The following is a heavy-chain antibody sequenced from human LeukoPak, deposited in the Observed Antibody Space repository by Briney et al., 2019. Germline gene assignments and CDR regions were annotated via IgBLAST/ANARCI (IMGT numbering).Heavy chain of an antibody. CDR1: GGSISSYY. J-gene: IGHJ3*02. D-gene: IGHD3-9*01. CDR3: AGCDILTGGGAFDI. CDR2: IYYSGST. V-gene: IGHV4-59*01. Sequence: PSETLSLTCTVSGGSISSYYWSWIRQPPGKGLEGIGYIYYSGSTNYNPSLKSRVTISVDTSKNQFSLKLSSVTAADTAVYYCAGCDILTGGGAFDIWGQGTMVTVSS.